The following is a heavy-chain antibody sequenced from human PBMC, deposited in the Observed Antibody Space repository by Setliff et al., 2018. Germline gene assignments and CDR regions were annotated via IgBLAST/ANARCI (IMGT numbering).Heavy chain of an antibody. CDR2: ISGYNSNT. CDR3: ATFRGYTYGYDY. J-gene: IGHJ4*02. D-gene: IGHD5-18*01. CDR1: GFTFKTYS. Sequence: ASVKVSCKASGFTFKTYSFSWIRQAPGQRLEWVGWISGYNSNTIYAQNFQGRVTMTTDASTNTAYMELRSLGSDDTAVYYCATFRGYTYGYDYWGQGTLVTVSS. V-gene: IGHV1-18*01.